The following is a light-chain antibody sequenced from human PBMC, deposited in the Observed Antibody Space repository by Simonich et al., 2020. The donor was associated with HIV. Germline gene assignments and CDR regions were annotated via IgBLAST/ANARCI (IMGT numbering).Light chain of an antibody. V-gene: IGKV3-15*01. CDR3: QQYNNWPLF. Sequence: EIVLTQSPGTLSLSPGERATLSCRASQSVSSNLAWYQQKPGQAPRLLIYGASTRATGIPARFSGSGSGTEFTLTISSTQSEDFAVYYCQQYNNWPLFFGQGTKLEIK. J-gene: IGKJ2*01. CDR2: GAS. CDR1: QSVSSN.